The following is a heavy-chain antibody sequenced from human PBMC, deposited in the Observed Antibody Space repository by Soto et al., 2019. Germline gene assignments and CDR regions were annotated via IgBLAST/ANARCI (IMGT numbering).Heavy chain of an antibody. Sequence: ASVKVSCKASGYTFTSYGISWVRQAPGQGLEWMGWISAYNGNTNYAQKLQGRVTMTTDTSTSTAYMELRSLRSDDTAVYYCARDGEYDFWSGYPPYYYYGMDVWGQGTTVTVS. V-gene: IGHV1-18*01. CDR1: GYTFTSYG. CDR3: ARDGEYDFWSGYPPYYYYGMDV. J-gene: IGHJ6*02. CDR2: ISAYNGNT. D-gene: IGHD3-3*01.